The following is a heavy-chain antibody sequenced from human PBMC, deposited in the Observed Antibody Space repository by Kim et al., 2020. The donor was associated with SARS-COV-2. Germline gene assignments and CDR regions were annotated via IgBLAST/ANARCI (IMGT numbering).Heavy chain of an antibody. CDR3: AKPGTSRATIFDSYFDY. CDR1: GFTFNDYG. V-gene: IGHV3-9*01. D-gene: IGHD1-1*01. J-gene: IGHJ4*01. Sequence: GGSLRLSCVVSGFTFNDYGLHWVRQAPGKGLEWVSGISWNSDMRAYADSVKGRFTISRDYTQNVLYLRLTRLRAEDTAVYYCAKPGTSRATIFDSYFDY. CDR2: ISWNSDMR.